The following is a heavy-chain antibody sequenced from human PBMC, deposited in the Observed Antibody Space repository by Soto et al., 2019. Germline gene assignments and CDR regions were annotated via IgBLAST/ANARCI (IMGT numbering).Heavy chain of an antibody. CDR2: MNPNSGNT. V-gene: IGHV1-8*01. Sequence: ASVKVSCKASGYTFTSYDINWVRQATGQGLEWMGWMNPNSGNTGYAQKFQGRVTMTRNTSISTAYMELSSLRSEDTAVYYCAARGGSFKTYYYYYYGMDVWGQGTTVTVSS. CDR3: AARGGSFKTYYYYYYGMDV. CDR1: GYTFTSYD. D-gene: IGHD2-15*01. J-gene: IGHJ6*02.